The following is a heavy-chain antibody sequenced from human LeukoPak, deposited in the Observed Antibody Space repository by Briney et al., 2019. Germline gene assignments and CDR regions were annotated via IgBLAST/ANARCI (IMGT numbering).Heavy chain of an antibody. J-gene: IGHJ4*02. CDR2: IYHSGST. CDR3: ARAVPAATSYFDY. CDR1: GGSISSGGYS. D-gene: IGHD2-2*01. V-gene: IGHV4-30-2*01. Sequence: SETLSLTCAVSGGSISSGGYSWSWIRQPPGKGLEWIGYIYHSGSTYYNPSLKSRVTISVDRSKNQFSLKLSSVTAADTAVYYCARAVPAATSYFDYWGQGTLVTVSS.